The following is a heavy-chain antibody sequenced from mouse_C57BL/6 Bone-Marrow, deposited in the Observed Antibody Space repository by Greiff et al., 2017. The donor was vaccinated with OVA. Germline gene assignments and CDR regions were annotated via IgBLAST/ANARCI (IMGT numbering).Heavy chain of an antibody. Sequence: QVQLQQPGAELVKPGASVKMSCKASGYTFTSYWITWVKQRPGQGLEWIGDIYPGSGSTNYNEKFKSKATLTVDTSSSTAYMQLSSLSSEDSAFYYCARWRYYAMDYWGQGTSVTVSS. CDR1: GYTFTSYW. V-gene: IGHV1-55*01. J-gene: IGHJ4*01. CDR2: IYPGSGST. CDR3: ARWRYYAMDY.